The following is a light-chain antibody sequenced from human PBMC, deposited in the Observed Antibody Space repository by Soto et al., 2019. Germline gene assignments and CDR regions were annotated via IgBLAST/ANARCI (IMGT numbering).Light chain of an antibody. CDR3: QVWDSRSYQGV. CDR1: NIGSQS. J-gene: IGLJ2*01. V-gene: IGLV3-21*04. CDR2: YDI. Sequence: SYVLTQPPSVSVAPGETASITCGGNNIGSQSVLWYQQKSGQAPLLVIYYDIHRPSGIPERFSGSNSGNTATLTLSRVEAGDEAVYYCQVWDSRSYQGVFGGGTNLTVL.